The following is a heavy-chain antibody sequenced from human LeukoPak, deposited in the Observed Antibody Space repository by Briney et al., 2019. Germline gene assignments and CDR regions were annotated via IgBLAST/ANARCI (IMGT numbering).Heavy chain of an antibody. CDR2: INHSGYT. Sequence: SETLSLTCAVSGVSFNDYYWSWVRQTPGRGLEWIGEINHSGYTNDSPSLKSRVTLSIDTSRKQFSLNLRSVTVADTGIYYCTRMTTGHNYWGQGTLVTVSS. J-gene: IGHJ4*02. CDR3: TRMTTGHNY. D-gene: IGHD4-17*01. CDR1: GVSFNDYY. V-gene: IGHV4-34*01.